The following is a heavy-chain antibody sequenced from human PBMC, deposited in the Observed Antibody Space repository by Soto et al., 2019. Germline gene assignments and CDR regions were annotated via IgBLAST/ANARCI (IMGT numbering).Heavy chain of an antibody. CDR2: ISYDGSNK. CDR1: GFTFSSYA. Sequence: QVQLVESGGGVVQPGRSLRLSCAASGFTFSSYAMHWVRQAPGKGLEWVAVISYDGSNKYYADSVKGRFTISRDNSKNTLYLQMNSLRAEDTAVYYCARIYSYGYPFDYWGQGTLVTVSS. J-gene: IGHJ4*02. V-gene: IGHV3-30-3*01. CDR3: ARIYSYGYPFDY. D-gene: IGHD5-18*01.